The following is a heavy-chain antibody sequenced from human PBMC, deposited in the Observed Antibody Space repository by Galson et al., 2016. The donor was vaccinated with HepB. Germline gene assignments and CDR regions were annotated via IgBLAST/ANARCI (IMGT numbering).Heavy chain of an antibody. V-gene: IGHV1-3*01. CDR1: GYTFTKYA. CDR2: IKAGNGET. D-gene: IGHD3-3*01. Sequence: SVKVSCKASGYTFTKYALHWVRQAPGQRLEWMGCIKAGNGETKYSQKFQGRVNLTRDTSASTAYMQLSSLRSEDTAVYYCARSWSGYYGNWYFDLWGRGTLVTVSS. J-gene: IGHJ2*01. CDR3: ARSWSGYYGNWYFDL.